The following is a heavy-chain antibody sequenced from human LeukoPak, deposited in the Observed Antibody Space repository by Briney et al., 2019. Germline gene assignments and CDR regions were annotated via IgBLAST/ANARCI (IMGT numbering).Heavy chain of an antibody. CDR2: ICSGGST. CDR1: GFTVSSNY. J-gene: IGHJ4*02. V-gene: IGHV3-53*01. D-gene: IGHD5-18*01. Sequence: GGSLRLSCAASGFTVSSNYMSWVRQAPGKGLEWVSVICSGGSTYYADSVKGRFTISRDNSKNTLYLQMNSLRAEDTAVYCCARDRIHYFDYWGQGTLVTVSS. CDR3: ARDRIHYFDY.